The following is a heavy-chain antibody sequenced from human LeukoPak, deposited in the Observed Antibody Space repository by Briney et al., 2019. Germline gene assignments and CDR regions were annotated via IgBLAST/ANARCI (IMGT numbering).Heavy chain of an antibody. D-gene: IGHD6-19*01. V-gene: IGHV3-20*04. CDR3: ARGDSSGWYFDQ. Sequence: GGSLRLSCAASGSTFDAYGMSWVRQAPGKGLEWVSGINWNGGSTGYADSVRVRFTISRDNAKNSLYLQMNSLRAEDTALYYCARGDSSGWYFDQWGQGILVTVSS. CDR1: GSTFDAYG. J-gene: IGHJ4*02. CDR2: INWNGGST.